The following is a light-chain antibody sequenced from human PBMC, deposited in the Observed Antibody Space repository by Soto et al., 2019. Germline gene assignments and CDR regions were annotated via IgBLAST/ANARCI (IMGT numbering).Light chain of an antibody. V-gene: IGKV3-11*01. Sequence: PGERATLSCRASQSVSIYLAWYQQKPGQAPRLLIYDASNRATGIPARFSGSGSGTDFTLTISSLEPEDFAVYYCQQRSNWPPITFGQGTRLEIK. CDR1: QSVSIY. CDR2: DAS. J-gene: IGKJ5*01. CDR3: QQRSNWPPIT.